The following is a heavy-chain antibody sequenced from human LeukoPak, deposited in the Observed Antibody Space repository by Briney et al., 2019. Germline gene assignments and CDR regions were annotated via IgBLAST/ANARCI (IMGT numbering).Heavy chain of an antibody. D-gene: IGHD3-22*01. Sequence: ASVKVSCKASGYTFTIYGISWVRQAPGQGLEWMGWISAYNGNTNYAQKLQGRVTMTTDTSTSTAYMELRSLRSDDTAVYYCARMTYYYDSDPSGYFDYWGQGTLVTVSS. J-gene: IGHJ4*02. V-gene: IGHV1-18*01. CDR1: GYTFTIYG. CDR3: ARMTYYYDSDPSGYFDY. CDR2: ISAYNGNT.